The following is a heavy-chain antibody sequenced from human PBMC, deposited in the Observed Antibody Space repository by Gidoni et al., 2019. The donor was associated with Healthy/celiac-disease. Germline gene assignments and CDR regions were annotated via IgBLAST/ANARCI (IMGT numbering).Heavy chain of an antibody. Sequence: QLQLQESGPGLVKPSQTLSPTCAVSGCSISSGGYPWSWIRPPPGKGLEWIGYIYQCGSTYYNPNLKSRVTISVDRSKNQFSLKLSSVTAADTAVYYCARYRYFDWLSSPGGGNSESNWFDPWGQGTLVTVSS. CDR1: GCSISSGGYP. D-gene: IGHD3-9*01. CDR3: ARYRYFDWLSSPGGGNSESNWFDP. CDR2: IYQCGST. V-gene: IGHV4-30-2*01. J-gene: IGHJ5*02.